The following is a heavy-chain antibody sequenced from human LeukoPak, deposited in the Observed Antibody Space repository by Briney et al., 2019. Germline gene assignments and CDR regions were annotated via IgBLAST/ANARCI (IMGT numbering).Heavy chain of an antibody. J-gene: IGHJ4*02. D-gene: IGHD3-10*01. CDR1: GGSISSGTYY. CDR2: IYYSGST. Sequence: SETLSLTCTVSGGSISSGTYYWGWIRQPPGTGLDWIASIYYSGSTYYNPSLRSRVTISVDTSKNQFSLKLKSVTAADTAVYYCARREAWFGESMGYFDYWGQGTLVTVSS. V-gene: IGHV4-39*07. CDR3: ARREAWFGESMGYFDY.